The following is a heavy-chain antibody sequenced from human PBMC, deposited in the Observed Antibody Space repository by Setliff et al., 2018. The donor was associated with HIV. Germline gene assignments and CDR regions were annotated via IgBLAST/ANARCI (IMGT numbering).Heavy chain of an antibody. Sequence: SETLSLTCAVYGGSFSGYHWSWIRQSPGKGLEWIGEIDHSGSTDDNPSLKSRVTISVDTSKNQFSLKLSSVSAADTAVYYCARLSDTAMASFDSWGQGILVTVSS. V-gene: IGHV4-34*01. D-gene: IGHD5-18*01. CDR2: IDHSGST. J-gene: IGHJ4*02. CDR1: GGSFSGYH. CDR3: ARLSDTAMASFDS.